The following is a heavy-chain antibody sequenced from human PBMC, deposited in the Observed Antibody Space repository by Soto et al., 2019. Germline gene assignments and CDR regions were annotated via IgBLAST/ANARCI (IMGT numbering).Heavy chain of an antibody. CDR3: ARDSGFLLDTRSYFNF. Sequence: ASVKVSWKASGYDFTNYGPILVRHAPRQGLEWMGWISTYIAKNKSAQKFQRRVTLTTDTSTNTAFMDLRILRSDDPAIYYCARDSGFLLDTRSYFNFWDRGTRSTVST. D-gene: IGHD3-10*01. CDR2: ISTYIAKN. V-gene: IGHV1-18*04. J-gene: IGHJ4*02. CDR1: GYDFTNYG.